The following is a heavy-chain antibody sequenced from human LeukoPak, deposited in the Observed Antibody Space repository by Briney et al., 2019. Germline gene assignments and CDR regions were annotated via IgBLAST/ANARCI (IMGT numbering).Heavy chain of an antibody. CDR2: IWYDGSNK. D-gene: IGHD3-9*01. V-gene: IGHV3-33*01. CDR1: GFTFSSYG. J-gene: IGHJ4*02. CDR3: ARGLGDIPLPPEPHFDY. Sequence: GGSLRLSCAASGFTFSSYGMHWVRQAPGKGLEWVAVIWYDGSNKYYADSVKGRFTISRDNSKNPLYLQMNSLRAEDTAVYYCARGLGDIPLPPEPHFDYWGQGTLVTVSS.